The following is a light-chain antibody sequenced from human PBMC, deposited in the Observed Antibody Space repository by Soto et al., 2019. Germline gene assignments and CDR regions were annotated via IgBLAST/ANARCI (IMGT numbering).Light chain of an antibody. Sequence: EIVLTQSPGTLSLSPGERATLSCRATQSVSSSYLAWYQLKPGQAPRLLIYDASSRATGIPDRFSGSGSGTDFTLTISRLEPEDFAVYYCQQYGSSPWTFDQGTKVEIK. CDR2: DAS. CDR3: QQYGSSPWT. J-gene: IGKJ1*01. CDR1: QSVSSSY. V-gene: IGKV3-20*01.